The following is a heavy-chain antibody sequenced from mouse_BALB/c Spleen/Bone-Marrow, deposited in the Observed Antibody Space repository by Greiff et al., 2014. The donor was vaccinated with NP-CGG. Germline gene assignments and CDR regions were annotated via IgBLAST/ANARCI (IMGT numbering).Heavy chain of an antibody. CDR2: IFPGTGTT. CDR3: AREGSRLRGYFDV. J-gene: IGHJ1*01. Sequence: QVQLQQPGAELVKPGASVKLSCKTSGYTFTSYWIQWVKQRPGQGLGWIGEIFPGTGTTYYNEKFKGKATLTIDTSSSTAYMQLSSLTSEDSAVYFCAREGSRLRGYFDVWAQGPRSPSPQ. V-gene: IGHV1S132*01. D-gene: IGHD1-1*01. CDR1: GYTFTSYW.